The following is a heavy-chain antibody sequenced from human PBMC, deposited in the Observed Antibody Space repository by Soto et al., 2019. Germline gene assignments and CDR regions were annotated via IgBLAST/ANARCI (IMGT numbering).Heavy chain of an antibody. J-gene: IGHJ4*02. CDR2: IIPIYGTT. Sequence: GASVKVSCKASGDTFKNYALSWVRQAPGQGLEWMGGIIPIYGTTNYAQKFQDRVTMTTDSSTTTAYMELRSLRSDDTAVYYCARDYYANSGYFDYWGQGTLVTVSS. CDR1: GDTFKNYA. D-gene: IGHD3-22*01. V-gene: IGHV1-69*05. CDR3: ARDYYANSGYFDY.